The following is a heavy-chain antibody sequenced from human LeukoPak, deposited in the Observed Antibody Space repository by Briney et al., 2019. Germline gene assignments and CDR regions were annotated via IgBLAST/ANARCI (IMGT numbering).Heavy chain of an antibody. CDR1: GGTFSSYA. CDR3: ASETYYYDSSGYDSAFDI. D-gene: IGHD3-22*01. CDR2: IIPIFGTA. Sequence: SVKVSCKASGGTFSSYAISWVRQAPGQGLEWMGRIIPIFGTANYAQKFQGRVTITTDESTSTAYMGLSSLRSEDTAVYYCASETYYYDSSGYDSAFDIWGQGTMVTVSS. J-gene: IGHJ3*02. V-gene: IGHV1-69*05.